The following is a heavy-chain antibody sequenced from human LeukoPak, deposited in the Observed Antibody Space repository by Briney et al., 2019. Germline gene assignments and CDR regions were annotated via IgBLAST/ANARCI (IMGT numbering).Heavy chain of an antibody. J-gene: IGHJ4*02. Sequence: GGSLTLFCAACGLPFYSYGMSCLRQAPGRGLEWVSGISGSGDNTYYADSVKGRFTISKDNSKNTLYLRMNSLRVEDTAVYYCAKGHSAHGTGFDCWGQGTLVAVSS. CDR2: ISGSGDNT. V-gene: IGHV3-23*01. CDR3: AKGHSAHGTGFDC. CDR1: GLPFYSYG. D-gene: IGHD1-14*01.